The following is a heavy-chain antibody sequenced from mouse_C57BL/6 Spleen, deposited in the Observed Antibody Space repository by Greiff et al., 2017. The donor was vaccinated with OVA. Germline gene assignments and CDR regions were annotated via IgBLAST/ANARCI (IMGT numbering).Heavy chain of an antibody. CDR1: GYAFSSYW. CDR2: IYPGDGDT. D-gene: IGHD1-1*01. CDR3: ARTYDYGSSYSFAY. V-gene: IGHV1-80*01. J-gene: IGHJ3*01. Sequence: VQLQQSGAELVKPGASVKISCKASGYAFSSYWMNWVKQRPGKGLEWIGQIYPGDGDTNYNGKFKGKATLTADKSSSTAYMQLSSLTSEDSAVYFCARTYDYGSSYSFAYWGQGTLVTVSA.